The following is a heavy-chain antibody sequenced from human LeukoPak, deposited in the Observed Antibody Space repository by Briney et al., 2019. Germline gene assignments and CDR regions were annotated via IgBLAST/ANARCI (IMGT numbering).Heavy chain of an antibody. Sequence: SETLSLTCTVSGGSISSYYWSWIRQPPGKGLEWIGYMYYSGSTNYNPSLKSRVTISVDTSKNQFSLKLSSVTAADTAVYYCARAQFGFAFDYWGQGTLVTVSS. D-gene: IGHD3-16*01. V-gene: IGHV4-59*01. CDR1: GGSISSYY. CDR3: ARAQFGFAFDY. J-gene: IGHJ4*02. CDR2: MYYSGST.